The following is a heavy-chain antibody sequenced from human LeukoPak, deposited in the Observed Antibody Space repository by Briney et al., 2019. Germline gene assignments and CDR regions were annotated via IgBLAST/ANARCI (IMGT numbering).Heavy chain of an antibody. J-gene: IGHJ4*02. CDR2: IYYGGST. Sequence: SVTLSLTCTVSGGSISSYYWSWIRQPPGKGLEWIGYIYYGGSTNYNPSLKSRVTISVDTSKNQFSLKLSSVTAADTAVYFCARVEYSGYDLWGQGTLVTVSS. V-gene: IGHV4-59*01. CDR3: ARVEYSGYDL. D-gene: IGHD5-12*01. CDR1: GGSISSYY.